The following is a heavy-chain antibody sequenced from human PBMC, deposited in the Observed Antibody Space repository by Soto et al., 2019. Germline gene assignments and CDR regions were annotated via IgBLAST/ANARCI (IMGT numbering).Heavy chain of an antibody. CDR2: IIPIFGTA. CDR3: AKEGTYCSGGSCSPGYYYGMDV. V-gene: IGHV1-69*13. J-gene: IGHJ6*02. CDR1: GYTFTSYA. Sequence: ASVKVSCKASGYTFTSYAISWVRQAPGQGLEWMGGIIPIFGTANYAQKFQGRVTITADESTSTAYMELSSLRSEDTAVYYCAKEGTYCSGGSCSPGYYYGMDVWGQGTTVTVSS. D-gene: IGHD2-15*01.